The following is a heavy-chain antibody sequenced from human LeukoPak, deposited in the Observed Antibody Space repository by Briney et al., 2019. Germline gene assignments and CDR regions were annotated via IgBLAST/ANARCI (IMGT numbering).Heavy chain of an antibody. D-gene: IGHD5-18*01. V-gene: IGHV1-69*13. CDR1: GGTFSSYA. CDR3: ARDRGWAGYSYGFYY. CDR2: IIPIFGTA. J-gene: IGHJ4*02. Sequence: GGSVKVSCKASGGTFSSYAISWVQQAPGQGLEWMGGIIPIFGTANYAQKFQGRVTITADESTSTAYMELSSLRSEDTAVYYCARDRGWAGYSYGFYYWGQGTLVTVSS.